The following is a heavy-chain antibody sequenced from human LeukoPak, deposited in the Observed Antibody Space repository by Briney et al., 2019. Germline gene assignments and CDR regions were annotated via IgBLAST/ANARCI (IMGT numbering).Heavy chain of an antibody. CDR3: AREATFKAYNFDY. CDR1: GFTFGSYE. Sequence: GGSLRLSCAASGFTFGSYEMNWVRQAPGRGLEWVSYISSSGRTIYYEDSVKGRFSISRDNVKNSLYLQMNSLRAEDTAVYFCAREATFKAYNFDYWGQGTVVTVSS. D-gene: IGHD5-24*01. V-gene: IGHV3-48*03. CDR2: ISSSGRTI. J-gene: IGHJ4*02.